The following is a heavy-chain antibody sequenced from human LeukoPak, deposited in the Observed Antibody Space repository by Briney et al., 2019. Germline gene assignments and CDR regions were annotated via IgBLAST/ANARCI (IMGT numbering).Heavy chain of an antibody. CDR2: ISSSSSTI. Sequence: QPGGSLRLSCAASGFTFSSYSMNWVRQAPGKGLEWVSYISSSSSTIYYADSVKGRFTISRDNAKNSLYLQMNSLKASDTAMYYCARLGKMTTVTYYYYMDVWGKGTTVTVSS. J-gene: IGHJ6*03. V-gene: IGHV3-48*01. CDR3: ARLGKMTTVTYYYYMDV. CDR1: GFTFSSYS. D-gene: IGHD4-17*01.